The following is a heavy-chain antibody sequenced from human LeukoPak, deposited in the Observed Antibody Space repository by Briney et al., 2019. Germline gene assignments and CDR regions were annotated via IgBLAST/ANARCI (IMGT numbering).Heavy chain of an antibody. CDR2: ISSSSSYI. D-gene: IGHD3-22*01. CDR3: ARDFEPYYDSSGYPSI. V-gene: IGHV3-21*01. Sequence: GGSLRLSCAASGFTFSSYSMNWLRQAPGKGLEWVSSISSSSSYIYYVDPVRGRFTISRDNAKTALYLQMNSLRAEDTAVYYCARDFEPYYDSSGYPSIWGQGTMVTVSS. CDR1: GFTFSSYS. J-gene: IGHJ3*02.